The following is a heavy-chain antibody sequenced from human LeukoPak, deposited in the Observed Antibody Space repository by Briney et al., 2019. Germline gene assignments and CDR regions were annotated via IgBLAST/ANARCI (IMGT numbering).Heavy chain of an antibody. CDR3: AKTSLSDASGHYYYMDV. V-gene: IGHV3-23*01. D-gene: IGHD3-3*01. CDR2: IGGTGGPT. CDR1: GFTFSKYA. Sequence: GGSLRLSCAASGFTFSKYAMSWVRQAPGKGLEWVSGIGGTGGPTYYANSVRGRSTISRDNSQDTVSLQVNNLRTEDTALYYCAKTSLSDASGHYYYMDVWGKGTTVTVSS. J-gene: IGHJ6*03.